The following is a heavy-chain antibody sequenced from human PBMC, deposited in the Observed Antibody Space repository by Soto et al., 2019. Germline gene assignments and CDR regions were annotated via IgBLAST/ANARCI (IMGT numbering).Heavy chain of an antibody. CDR3: AREENCSDGVCYSEYFQR. V-gene: IGHV1-46*01. Sequence: QVQLVQSGAEVKKPGASVKVSCKASGYIFTAYSMHWVRQAPGQGLEWMGVVNPSGGSTNYAQKFRGRITMTRDTSTSTVYMDLSSLTSEDTAVYYCAREENCSDGVCYSEYFQRWGQGTLVTVPS. D-gene: IGHD2-15*01. J-gene: IGHJ1*01. CDR1: GYIFTAYS. CDR2: VNPSGGST.